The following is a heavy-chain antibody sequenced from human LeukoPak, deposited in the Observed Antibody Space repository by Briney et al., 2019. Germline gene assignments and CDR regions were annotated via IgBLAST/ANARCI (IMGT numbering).Heavy chain of an antibody. CDR1: GITVSSNY. CDR2: IYSGGST. Sequence: GGSLRLSCAASGITVSSNYMSWVRQAPGKGLEWVSVIYSGGSTYYADSVKGRFTISRDNSKNTLYLQMNSLRAEDTAVYYCARGGGLLNYWGQGTLVTVSS. V-gene: IGHV3-53*01. J-gene: IGHJ4*02. CDR3: ARGGGLLNY. D-gene: IGHD3-16*01.